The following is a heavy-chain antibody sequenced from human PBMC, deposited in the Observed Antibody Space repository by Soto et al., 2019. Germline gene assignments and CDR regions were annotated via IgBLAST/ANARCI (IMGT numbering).Heavy chain of an antibody. J-gene: IGHJ4*02. D-gene: IGHD6-13*01. CDR1: GYTFTSYA. Sequence: ASVKVSCKASGYTFTSYAIHWVRQAPGQRLEWMGWINAGNGNTKYSQKFQGRVTITRDTSASTAYMELSSLRSEDTAVYYCAMGGIAAAVIRGYWGQGTLVTV. CDR3: AMGGIAAAVIRGY. V-gene: IGHV1-3*01. CDR2: INAGNGNT.